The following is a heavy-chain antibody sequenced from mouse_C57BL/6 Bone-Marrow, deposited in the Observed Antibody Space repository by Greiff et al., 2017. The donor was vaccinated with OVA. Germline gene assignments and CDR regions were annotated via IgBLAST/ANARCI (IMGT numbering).Heavy chain of an antibody. V-gene: IGHV1-81*01. Sequence: QVQLKQSGAELARPGASVKLSCKASGYTFTSYGISWVKQRTGQGLEWIGEIYPRSGNTYYNEKFKGKATLTADNSSSTAYMELRILTSEDSAVYFCAREGGTTVVPLYYFDYWGQGTTLTVSS. CDR1: GYTFTSYG. J-gene: IGHJ2*01. CDR2: IYPRSGNT. CDR3: AREGGTTVVPLYYFDY. D-gene: IGHD1-1*01.